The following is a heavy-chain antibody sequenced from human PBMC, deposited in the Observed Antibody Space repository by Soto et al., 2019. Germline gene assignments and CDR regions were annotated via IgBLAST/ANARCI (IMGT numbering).Heavy chain of an antibody. J-gene: IGHJ2*01. CDR2: IWYDGSNK. CDR3: ARDSRIQLSYWYFDL. V-gene: IGHV3-33*01. CDR1: GFTFSSYG. Sequence: QVQLVESGGGVVQPGRSLRLSCAASGFTFSSYGMHWVRQAPGKGLEWVAVIWYDGSNKYYADSVKGRFTISRDNSKNTLYLQMNSLRAEDTAVYYCARDSRIQLSYWYFDLWGRGTLVTVSS. D-gene: IGHD5-18*01.